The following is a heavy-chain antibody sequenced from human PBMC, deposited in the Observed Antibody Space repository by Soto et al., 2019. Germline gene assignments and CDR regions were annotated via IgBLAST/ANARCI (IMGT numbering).Heavy chain of an antibody. D-gene: IGHD6-13*01. CDR1: GYTFTSYG. CDR3: AREGDSSSWYSTDY. V-gene: IGHV1-18*04. CDR2: ISAYDGNT. Sequence: GASVKVSCKASGYTFTSYGISWVRQAPGQGLEWMGWISAYDGNTNYAQKLQGRVTMTTDTSTSTAYMELRSLRSDDTAVYYCAREGDSSSWYSTDYWGQGTLVTVSS. J-gene: IGHJ4*02.